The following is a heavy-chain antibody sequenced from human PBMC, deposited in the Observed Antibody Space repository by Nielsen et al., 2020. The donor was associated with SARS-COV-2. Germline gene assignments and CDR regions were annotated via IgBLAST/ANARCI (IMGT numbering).Heavy chain of an antibody. CDR1: GFAFSTYG. D-gene: IGHD6-19*01. Sequence: GGSLRLSCAASGFAFSTYGMHGVRQAPGKGLEWLAVIWYDGSNKYYADSVKGRFTISRDNSKNTLFLQMNSLRAEDTALYYCARDKRPTIAVAGTLSAAGDFWGQGTLVTVSS. CDR2: IWYDGSNK. V-gene: IGHV3-33*08. J-gene: IGHJ4*02. CDR3: ARDKRPTIAVAGTLSAAGDF.